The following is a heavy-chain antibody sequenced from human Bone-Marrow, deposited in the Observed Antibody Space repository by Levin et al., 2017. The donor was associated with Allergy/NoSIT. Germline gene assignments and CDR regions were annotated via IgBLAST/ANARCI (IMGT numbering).Heavy chain of an antibody. CDR2: IYSTGTT. CDR3: ARGDSDFGSGSFYNDPSYYFYGLDV. CDR1: GGSIRSHC. J-gene: IGHJ6*02. V-gene: IGHV4-59*11. D-gene: IGHD3-10*01. Sequence: SETLSLTCTVSGGSIRSHCWSWIRQPPGKGLEWIGYIYSTGTTNYSPSLKSRVTISVDTSKSQFSLKLSSVTAADTAVYYCARGDSDFGSGSFYNDPSYYFYGLDVWGQGTTVTVSS.